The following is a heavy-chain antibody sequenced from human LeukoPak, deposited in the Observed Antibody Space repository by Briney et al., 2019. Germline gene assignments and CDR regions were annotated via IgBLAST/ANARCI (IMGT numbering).Heavy chain of an antibody. D-gene: IGHD1-1*01. Sequence: ASVKVSCKASGGTFSSYAISWVRQAPGQGLEWMGRIIPILGIANYAQKFQGRVTITADKSTSTAYMELSSLRSEDTAVYYCARNPLPTSRRDNNWFDPWGQGTLVTVSS. CDR3: ARNPLPTSRRDNNWFDP. J-gene: IGHJ5*02. CDR2: IIPILGIA. V-gene: IGHV1-69*04. CDR1: GGTFSSYA.